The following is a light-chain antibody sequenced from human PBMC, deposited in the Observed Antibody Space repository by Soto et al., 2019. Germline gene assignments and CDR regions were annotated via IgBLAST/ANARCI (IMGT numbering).Light chain of an antibody. CDR1: PTNIGAGYD. V-gene: IGLV1-40*01. CDR2: GHN. J-gene: IGLJ3*02. CDR3: CSYTSSADLV. Sequence: QSVLTQPPSVSGAPGQRVTISCAGSPTNIGAGYDVHWYQHRPGTAPKLLVSGHNIRPSGVPDRFYGSKSGTSASLAITGLQAEDEADYYCCSYTSSADLVFGGGTKLTVL.